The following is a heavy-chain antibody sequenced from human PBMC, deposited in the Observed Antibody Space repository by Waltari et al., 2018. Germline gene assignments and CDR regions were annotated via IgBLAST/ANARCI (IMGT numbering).Heavy chain of an antibody. CDR1: GGSFTTNY. CDR2: IYHTGSH. CDR3: ARVESGFDS. J-gene: IGHJ4*02. Sequence: QVQLKQWGAGLLKISETLSLTCEVSGGSFTTNYWSWIRQSPGKGLEWIGEIYHTGSHNYNPSLQNRVTISVDRSKSLFSLEVTSITAADAAIYYCARVESGFDSWGQGTVVTVSS. V-gene: IGHV4-34*01.